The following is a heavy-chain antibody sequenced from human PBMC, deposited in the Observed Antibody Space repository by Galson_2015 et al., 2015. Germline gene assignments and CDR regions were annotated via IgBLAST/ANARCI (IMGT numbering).Heavy chain of an antibody. J-gene: IGHJ4*02. D-gene: IGHD6-13*01. CDR1: GFTFSSYG. CDR2: ISYNGSNK. Sequence: SLRLSCAASGFTFSSYGMHWVRQAPGKGLEWLAVISYNGSNKYYEESVKGRFTISRDNSKNTLYLQLNSLRAEDTAVYYCAKDLRGGSWQGIFDYWGQGTLVTVSS. CDR3: AKDLRGGSWQGIFDY. V-gene: IGHV3-30*18.